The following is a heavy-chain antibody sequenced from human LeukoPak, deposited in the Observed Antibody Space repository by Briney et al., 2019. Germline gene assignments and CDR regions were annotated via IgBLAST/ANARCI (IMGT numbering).Heavy chain of an antibody. J-gene: IGHJ4*02. V-gene: IGHV4-31*03. Sequence: SGTLSLTCTVSGGSISSGGYYWSWIRQHPGKGLEWIGYIYYSGSTYYNPSLKSRVTISVDTSKNQFSLKLSSVTAADTAVYYCAREPLYCSGGSCYRPYYFDYWGQGTLVTVSS. CDR1: GGSISSGGYY. D-gene: IGHD2-15*01. CDR2: IYYSGST. CDR3: AREPLYCSGGSCYRPYYFDY.